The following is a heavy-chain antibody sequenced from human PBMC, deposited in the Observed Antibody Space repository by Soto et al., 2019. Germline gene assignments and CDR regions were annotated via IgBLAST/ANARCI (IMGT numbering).Heavy chain of an antibody. D-gene: IGHD3-10*01. CDR3: ARGSPGYYYYMDV. CDR1: GGSFSGYY. Sequence: SETLSLTCAVYGGSFSGYYWSWIRQPPGKGLEWIGEINHSGSTNYNPSLKSRVTISVDTSKNQFSLKLSSVTAADTAVYYCARGSPGYYYYMDVWGKGTTVTVSS. CDR2: INHSGST. V-gene: IGHV4-34*01. J-gene: IGHJ6*03.